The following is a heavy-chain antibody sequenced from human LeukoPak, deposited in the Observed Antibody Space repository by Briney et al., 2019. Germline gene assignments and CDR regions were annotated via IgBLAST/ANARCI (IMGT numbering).Heavy chain of an antibody. CDR3: TRGTGYDVFDI. J-gene: IGHJ3*02. V-gene: IGHV3-74*03. D-gene: IGHD5-12*01. CDR1: GFTFSDYW. CDR2: IKTDGGST. Sequence: GGSLRLSCAASGFTFSDYWMHWVRQPPGKGLVWVSRIKTDGGSTTYADSVKGRFTISRDNAKNTLYLQMNSLRAEDTAVYYCTRGTGYDVFDIWGQGTMVTVSS.